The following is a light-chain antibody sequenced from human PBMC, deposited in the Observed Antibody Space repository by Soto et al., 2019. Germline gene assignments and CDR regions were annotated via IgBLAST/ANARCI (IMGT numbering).Light chain of an antibody. CDR2: GAS. CDR1: QSVSSSY. Sequence: ESLFTQSPGTLSLSPGERATLSCRASQSVSSSYLAWYQQKPGKAPRRLIYGASSRATGIPDRFSGSRSGTDFTLTISRLEPEDFAVYYCQQYGSSPGTFGQGTKVDIK. CDR3: QQYGSSPGT. J-gene: IGKJ1*01. V-gene: IGKV3-20*01.